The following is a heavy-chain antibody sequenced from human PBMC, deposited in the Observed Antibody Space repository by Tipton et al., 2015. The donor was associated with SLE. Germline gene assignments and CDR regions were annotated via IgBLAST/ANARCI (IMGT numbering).Heavy chain of an antibody. Sequence: TLSLTCTVSGGSISSSSYYWGWIRQPPGKGLEWIGSIYYSGSTYYNPSLESRVTISLDTSKNQFSLKLNSVTAADTAVYYCARSTDQNWFDPLGHGTLVIVSS. CDR2: IYYSGST. CDR3: ARSTDQNWFDP. D-gene: IGHD2-2*01. V-gene: IGHV4-39*07. J-gene: IGHJ5*02. CDR1: GGSISSSSYY.